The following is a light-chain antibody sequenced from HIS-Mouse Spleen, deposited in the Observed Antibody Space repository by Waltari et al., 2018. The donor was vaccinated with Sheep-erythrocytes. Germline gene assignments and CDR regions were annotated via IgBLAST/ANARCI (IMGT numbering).Light chain of an antibody. CDR2: QDS. V-gene: IGLV3-1*01. Sequence: SYELTQPPSVSVSPGQTASITCSGDKLGDKYACWYQQKPGQSPVLVIYQDSKRPSGMPERFSGSNSGNTATLTISGTQAMDEADYYGQAWDSSTAVFGGGTKLTVL. CDR1: KLGDKY. J-gene: IGLJ2*01. CDR3: QAWDSSTAV.